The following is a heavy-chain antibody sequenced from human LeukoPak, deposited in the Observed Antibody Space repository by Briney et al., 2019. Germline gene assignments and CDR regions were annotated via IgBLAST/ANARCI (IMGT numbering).Heavy chain of an antibody. V-gene: IGHV3-7*05. CDR1: GFTFSRYW. CDR2: IKEDGSRN. Sequence: GGSLRLSCAASGFTFSRYWMSWVRQAPGKGLEWVANIKEDGSRNHYVDSVKGRFTISRDNAKNSLYLQMNSLRAEDTAVYYCVAARADFDYWGQGTLVTVSS. J-gene: IGHJ4*02. D-gene: IGHD2-15*01. CDR3: VAARADFDY.